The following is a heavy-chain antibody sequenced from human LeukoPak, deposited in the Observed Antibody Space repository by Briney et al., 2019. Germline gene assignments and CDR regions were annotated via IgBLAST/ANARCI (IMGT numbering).Heavy chain of an antibody. CDR2: ISAYTGQT. J-gene: IGHJ2*01. Sequence: ASVKVSCKASGYTFTTYQITWVRQAPGQGLEWMVWISAYTGQTKFAQKFQGRVTMTRDISTSTAYMELRSLRSDDTAVYYCAREGSSSWSGYFDLWGRSTLVTVSS. V-gene: IGHV1-18*01. D-gene: IGHD6-13*01. CDR1: GYTFTTYQ. CDR3: AREGSSSWSGYFDL.